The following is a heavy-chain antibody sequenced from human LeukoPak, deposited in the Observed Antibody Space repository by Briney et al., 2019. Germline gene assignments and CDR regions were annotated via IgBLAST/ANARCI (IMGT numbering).Heavy chain of an antibody. D-gene: IGHD1-26*01. Sequence: PGGSLRLSCAASGFTFSSYWMHWVRQAPGKGLVWVSRINSDGSSTTYADSVKGRFTISRDNAKNTLSLQMDSLRAEDTALYYCARDKVVGAREGALDYWGQGTLVTVSS. CDR2: INSDGSST. V-gene: IGHV3-74*01. CDR3: ARDKVVGAREGALDY. J-gene: IGHJ4*02. CDR1: GFTFSSYW.